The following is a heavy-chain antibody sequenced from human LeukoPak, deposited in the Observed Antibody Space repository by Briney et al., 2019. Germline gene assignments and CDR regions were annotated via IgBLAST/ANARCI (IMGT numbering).Heavy chain of an antibody. J-gene: IGHJ4*02. CDR2: FDNEDGET. V-gene: IGHV1-24*01. CDR3: ATGNYYDTSLYYQVYFDY. CDR1: GYTLTELS. Sequence: ASVKVSCKVSGYTLTELSMHWVRQAPGKGLEWMGGFDNEDGETIYAQKFQGRVTMTEDTSTDTAYMELRSLRSEDTSVYYCATGNYYDTSLYYQVYFDYWGQGTLVTVSS. D-gene: IGHD3-22*01.